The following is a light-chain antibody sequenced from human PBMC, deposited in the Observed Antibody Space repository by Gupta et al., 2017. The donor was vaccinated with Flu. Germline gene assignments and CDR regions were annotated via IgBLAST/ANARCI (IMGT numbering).Light chain of an antibody. J-gene: IGLJ3*02. CDR1: ALPKQF. V-gene: IGLV3-25*03. CDR3: QAADTTETYVV. CDR2: KDS. Sequence: PSVSVPPGQTARITCSGDALPKQFAYWYQQKPGQAPVLVIFKDSERPSGIPERFSGSTSGTKVTLTISGVQAEDEADYYCQAADTTETYVVFGGGTKLTVL.